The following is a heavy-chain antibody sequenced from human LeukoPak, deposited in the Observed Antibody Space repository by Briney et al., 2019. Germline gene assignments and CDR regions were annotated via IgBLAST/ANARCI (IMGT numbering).Heavy chain of an antibody. Sequence: DSVKGQFTVSRDNSKNTLYLQMKSLRAEDTAVYYCARDREGYCSGGTCTNFDYWGQGTLVTVSS. V-gene: IGHV3-30*01. J-gene: IGHJ4*02. CDR3: ARDREGYCSGGTCTNFDY. D-gene: IGHD2-15*01.